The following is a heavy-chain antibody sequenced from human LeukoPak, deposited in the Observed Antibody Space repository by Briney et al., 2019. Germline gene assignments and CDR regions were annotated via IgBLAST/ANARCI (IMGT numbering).Heavy chain of an antibody. J-gene: IGHJ6*02. Sequence: SVKVSCKASGGTFSSYAISWVRQAPGQGLEWMGGIIPIFGTANYAQKFQGRVTITADESTSTAYMELSSLRSEDTAVYYCASRGISASYCGGGCSFYYYYGMDVWGQGTTVTVSS. CDR3: ASRGISASYCGGGCSFYYYYGMDV. V-gene: IGHV1-69*13. CDR2: IIPIFGTA. CDR1: GGTFSSYA. D-gene: IGHD2-21*02.